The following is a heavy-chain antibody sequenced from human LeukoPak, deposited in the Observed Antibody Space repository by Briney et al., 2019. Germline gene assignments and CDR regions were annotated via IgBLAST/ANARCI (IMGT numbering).Heavy chain of an antibody. D-gene: IGHD4-17*01. CDR2: IRSKANSYAT. Sequence: GGSLGLSCAASGFTFSGSAMHWVRQASGKGLEWVGRIRSKANSYATAYAASVKGRFTISRDDSKNTAYLQMNSLKTEDTAVYYCARDDYGVSAYFDCWGQGKLVSVSS. CDR3: ARDDYGVSAYFDC. J-gene: IGHJ4*02. V-gene: IGHV3-73*01. CDR1: GFTFSGSA.